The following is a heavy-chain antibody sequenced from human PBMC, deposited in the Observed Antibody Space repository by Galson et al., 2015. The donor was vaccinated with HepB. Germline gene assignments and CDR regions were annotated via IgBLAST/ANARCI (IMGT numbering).Heavy chain of an antibody. J-gene: IGHJ4*02. CDR3: ARGCLRTGEYYFDY. V-gene: IGHV3-21*01. D-gene: IGHD7-27*01. CDR2: ISSSSSYI. Sequence: SLRLSCAASGFTFSSYSMDWVRQAPGKGLEWVSSISSSSSYIYYADSVKGRFTISRDNAKNSLYLQMNSLRAEDTAVYYCARGCLRTGEYYFDYWGQGTLVTVSS. CDR1: GFTFSSYS.